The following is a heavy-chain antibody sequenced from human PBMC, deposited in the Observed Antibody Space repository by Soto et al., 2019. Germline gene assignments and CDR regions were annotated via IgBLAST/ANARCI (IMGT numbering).Heavy chain of an antibody. V-gene: IGHV3-74*01. CDR1: GFTFSSYW. CDR2: INSDGSGT. J-gene: IGHJ4*02. D-gene: IGHD6-19*01. Sequence: LRLSCAASGFTFSSYWMHWVRQAPGKGLVWVSRINSDGSGTSYADSVKGRFTVSRDNAKNTLYLQMNSLRDEDTAVYYCTRGHPVAGNYWGQGTLVTVSS. CDR3: TRGHPVAGNY.